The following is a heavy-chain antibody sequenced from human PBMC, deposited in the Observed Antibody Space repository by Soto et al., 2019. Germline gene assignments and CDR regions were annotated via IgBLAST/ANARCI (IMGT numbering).Heavy chain of an antibody. D-gene: IGHD3-9*01. CDR3: ARDQGFKYYDILTGRRGDAFDI. V-gene: IGHV1-18*01. CDR2: ISAYNGNT. CDR1: GYTFTSYG. J-gene: IGHJ3*02. Sequence: ASVKVSCKASGYTFTSYGISWVRQAPGQGLEWMGWISAYNGNTNYAQKLQGRVTMTTDTSTSTAYMELRSLRSDDTAVYYCARDQGFKYYDILTGRRGDAFDIWGQGTMVTVSS.